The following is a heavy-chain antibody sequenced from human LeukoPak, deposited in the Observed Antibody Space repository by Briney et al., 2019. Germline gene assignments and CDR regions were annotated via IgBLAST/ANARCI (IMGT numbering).Heavy chain of an antibody. Sequence: GGSLRLSCAVSGFTFNTYGMHWVRRAPGKGLEWVAFVTYDGSNRYYADSVKGRFTISRDNSKNTLYLQMNSLRPEDTAVYYCAKCGGDCYRFDYWGQGSLVTVSS. CDR1: GFTFNTYG. J-gene: IGHJ4*02. D-gene: IGHD2-21*01. V-gene: IGHV3-30*02. CDR2: VTYDGSNR. CDR3: AKCGGDCYRFDY.